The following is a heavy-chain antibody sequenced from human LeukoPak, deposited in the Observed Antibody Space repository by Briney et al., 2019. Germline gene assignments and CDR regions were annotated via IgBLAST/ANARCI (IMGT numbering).Heavy chain of an antibody. D-gene: IGHD2-21*02. CDR1: GGTFSSYA. CDR2: IIPIFGTA. V-gene: IGHV1-69*13. CDR3: ARAGNCGGDCYHPSPLGY. J-gene: IGHJ4*02. Sequence: GASVKVSCKASGGTFSSYAISWVRQAPGQGLEWMGGIIPIFGTANYAQKFQGRVTITADESTSTAYMELSSLRSEDTAVYYCARAGNCGGDCYHPSPLGYWGQGTLVTVSS.